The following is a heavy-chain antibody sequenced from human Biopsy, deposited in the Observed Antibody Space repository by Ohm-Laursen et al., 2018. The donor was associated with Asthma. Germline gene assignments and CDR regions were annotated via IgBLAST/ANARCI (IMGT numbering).Heavy chain of an antibody. D-gene: IGHD3-22*01. V-gene: IGHV4-59*01. Sequence: GTLSLTCSVSGGSISSSYWSWIRQPPGKGLEWIGYIYHSGGTNYNPSLKSRVTISVDTSKNQFSLKLSSVTAADTAVYYCARGRITMIGGWFDPWGQGTLVTVSS. CDR3: ARGRITMIGGWFDP. CDR2: IYHSGGT. CDR1: GGSISSSY. J-gene: IGHJ5*02.